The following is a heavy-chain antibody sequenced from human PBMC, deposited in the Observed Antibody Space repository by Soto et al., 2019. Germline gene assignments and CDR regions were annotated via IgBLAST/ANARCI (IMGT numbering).Heavy chain of an antibody. J-gene: IGHJ4*02. CDR3: ASSYDYVWGSYHH. V-gene: IGHV1-2*04. CDR2: INPNSGGT. Sequence: SVKVSCKASGYTFSDYYIHWVRQAPGQGLEWMGWINPNSGGTNYAQKFQGWVTMTRDTSISTAYTELSRLRYDDTAVYYCASSYDYVWGSYHHWGQGTLVTVSS. CDR1: GYTFSDYY. D-gene: IGHD3-16*02.